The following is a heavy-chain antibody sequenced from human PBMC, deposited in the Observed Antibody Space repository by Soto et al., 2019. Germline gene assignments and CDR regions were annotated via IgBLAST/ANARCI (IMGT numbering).Heavy chain of an antibody. D-gene: IGHD2-21*02. J-gene: IGHJ4*02. V-gene: IGHV4-34*01. CDR3: ARVTYFDY. Sequence: SETLSLTCAVYGGSFSGYYWSWIRQPPGKGLEWIGEINHSGSTNYNPSLKSRVTISVDTSKNQFSLKPSSVTAADTAVYYCARVTYFDYWGQGTLVTVSS. CDR2: INHSGST. CDR1: GGSFSGYY.